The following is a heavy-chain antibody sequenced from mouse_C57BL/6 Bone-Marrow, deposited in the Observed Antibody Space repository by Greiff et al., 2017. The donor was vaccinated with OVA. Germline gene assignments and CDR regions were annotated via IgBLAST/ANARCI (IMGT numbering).Heavy chain of an antibody. Sequence: QVQLQQSGPGLVQPSQSLSITCTVSGFSLTSYGVHWVRQSPGKGLEWLGVIWSGGSTDYNAAFISSLSISKDNSKSQVFFKMNSLQADDTAKYYCARKAYYSNYGFAYWGQGTLVTVSA. V-gene: IGHV2-2*01. J-gene: IGHJ3*01. CDR1: GFSLTSYG. CDR3: ARKAYYSNYGFAY. D-gene: IGHD2-5*01. CDR2: IWSGGST.